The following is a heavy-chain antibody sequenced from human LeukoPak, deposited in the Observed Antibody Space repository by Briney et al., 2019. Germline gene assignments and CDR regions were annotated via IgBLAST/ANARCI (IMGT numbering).Heavy chain of an antibody. CDR1: GFTFSSYW. J-gene: IGHJ4*02. V-gene: IGHV3-74*01. Sequence: GGSLRLSCAASGFTFSSYWMHWVRQVPGKGLVWVSRIKDDGSITDYADSVKGRFTISRDNAKNTLYLQMNSLRAEDTAVYYCARVSSGEQWLAFDYWGQGILVTVFS. CDR2: IKDDGSIT. CDR3: ARVSSGEQWLAFDY. D-gene: IGHD6-19*01.